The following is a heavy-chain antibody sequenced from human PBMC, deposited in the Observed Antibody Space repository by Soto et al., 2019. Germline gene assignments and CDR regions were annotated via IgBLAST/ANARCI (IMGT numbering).Heavy chain of an antibody. CDR3: AGAPPIVVVPASMWFDP. Sequence: QVQLVQSGAEVKKPGASVKVSCKASGYTFTSYGISWVRQAPGQGLEWMGWISAYNGNTNYAQKLQGRVTMTTDTSTSTAYMELRSLRSDDTAVYYCAGAPPIVVVPASMWFDPWGQGSLVTVSS. CDR2: ISAYNGNT. CDR1: GYTFTSYG. D-gene: IGHD2-2*01. J-gene: IGHJ5*02. V-gene: IGHV1-18*01.